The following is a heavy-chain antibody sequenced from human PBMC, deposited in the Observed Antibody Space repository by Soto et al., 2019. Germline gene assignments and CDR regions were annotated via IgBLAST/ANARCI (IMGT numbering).Heavy chain of an antibody. J-gene: IGHJ4*02. CDR2: IYWDDDK. Sequence: QTTLKESGPTLVKATQTLTLTCTFSGFSLSSTGVGVGWIRQPPGKALEWLALIYWDDDKRYSPSLKSRLTITKDTSKNQVVLTMTNMDPVETATYYCAQTVVPAAHFADWGQGTLVTVSS. V-gene: IGHV2-5*02. CDR3: AQTVVPAAHFAD. D-gene: IGHD2-2*01. CDR1: GFSLSSTGVG.